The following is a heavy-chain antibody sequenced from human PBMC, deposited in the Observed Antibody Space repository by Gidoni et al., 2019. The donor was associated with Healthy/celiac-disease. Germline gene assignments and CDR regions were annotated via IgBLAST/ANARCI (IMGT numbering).Heavy chain of an antibody. CDR1: GGSISSSSYY. V-gene: IGHV4-39*07. CDR2: IYYSGST. Sequence: QLQLQESGPGLVKPSETLSLTCTVSGGSISSSSYYWGWIRQPPGKGLEWIGSIYYSGSTYYNPSLKSRVTISVDTSKNQFSLKLSSVTAADTAVYYCAREVRSDYWYFDLWGRGTLVTVSS. CDR3: AREVRSDYWYFDL. J-gene: IGHJ2*01. D-gene: IGHD4-17*01.